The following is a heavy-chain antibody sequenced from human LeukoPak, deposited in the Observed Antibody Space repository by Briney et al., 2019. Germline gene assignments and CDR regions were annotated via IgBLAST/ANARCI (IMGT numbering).Heavy chain of an antibody. CDR3: ARSPLRYFDWLSVYYFDY. J-gene: IGHJ4*02. Sequence: GGSLRLSCAASGFTFDDYGMSWVRQAPGKGLERVSGINWNGGSTGYADSVKGRFTISRDNAKNSLYLQMNSLRAEDTALYYCARSPLRYFDWLSVYYFDYWGQGTLVTVSS. CDR1: GFTFDDYG. D-gene: IGHD3-9*01. V-gene: IGHV3-20*04. CDR2: INWNGGST.